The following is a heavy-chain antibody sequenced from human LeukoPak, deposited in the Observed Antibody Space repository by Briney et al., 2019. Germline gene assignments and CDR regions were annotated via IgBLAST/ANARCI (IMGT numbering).Heavy chain of an antibody. CDR2: ISGSGGST. Sequence: RTGGSLRLSCAASGFDVNNNYMSWVRQAPGKGLEWVSAISGSGGSTYYADSVKGRFTISRDNSKNTLYLQMNSLRAEDTAVYYCAKVPQWSSFRFFDYWGQGTLVTVSS. D-gene: IGHD6-13*01. V-gene: IGHV3-23*01. J-gene: IGHJ4*02. CDR1: GFDVNNNY. CDR3: AKVPQWSSFRFFDY.